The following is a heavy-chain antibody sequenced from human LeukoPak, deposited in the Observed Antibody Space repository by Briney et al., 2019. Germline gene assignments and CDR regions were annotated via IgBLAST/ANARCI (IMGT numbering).Heavy chain of an antibody. V-gene: IGHV3-53*01. Sequence: GGSLRLSCTVSGFTVSSNSMSWVRQAPGKGLEWVSFIYSDNTHYSDSVKGRFTISRDNSKNTLYLQMNSLRAEDTAVYYCARDRIPAAGYNWFDPWGQGTLVTVSS. CDR2: IYSDNT. J-gene: IGHJ5*02. CDR3: ARDRIPAAGYNWFDP. D-gene: IGHD2-2*01. CDR1: GFTVSSNS.